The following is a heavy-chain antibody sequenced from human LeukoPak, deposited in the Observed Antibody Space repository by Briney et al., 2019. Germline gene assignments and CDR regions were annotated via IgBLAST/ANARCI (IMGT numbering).Heavy chain of an antibody. V-gene: IGHV3-7*01. Sequence: GGSLRLSCAASGFTFNTYWMNWLRQAPGKGLEWVAAIKQDGSEKYYVDSVKGRFTTSRDTAKNSLYLQMNSLRAEDTAVFYCARGWSWSFDFWGQGTLVTVSS. CDR2: IKQDGSEK. J-gene: IGHJ4*02. CDR3: ARGWSWSFDF. D-gene: IGHD6-13*01. CDR1: GFTFNTYW.